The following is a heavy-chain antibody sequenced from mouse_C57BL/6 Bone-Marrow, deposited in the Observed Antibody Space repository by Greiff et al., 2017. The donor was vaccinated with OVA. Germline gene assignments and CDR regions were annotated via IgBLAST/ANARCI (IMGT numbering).Heavy chain of an antibody. V-gene: IGHV1-19*01. Sequence: EVQLQQSGPVLVKPGASVKMSCKASGYTFTDYYMNWVKQSHGKSLEWIGVINPYNGGTSYNQKFKGKATLTVDKSSSTAYMELNSLTSEDSAVYYCARDYYGRRDYWGQGTTLTVSS. CDR3: ARDYYGRRDY. J-gene: IGHJ2*01. CDR1: GYTFTDYY. CDR2: INPYNGGT. D-gene: IGHD1-1*01.